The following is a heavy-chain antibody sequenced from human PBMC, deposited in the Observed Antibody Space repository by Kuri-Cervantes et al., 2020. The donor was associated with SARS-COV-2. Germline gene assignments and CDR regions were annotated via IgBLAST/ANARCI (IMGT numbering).Heavy chain of an antibody. CDR3: AREGVQLWEGIYYYYYGMDV. Sequence: GGSLRLSCAASGFTFSSYGMHWVRQAPGKGLEWVAVIWYDGSNKYYADSVKGRFTISRDNSKNTLYLQMNSLRAEDTAVYYCAREGVQLWEGIYYYYYGMDVWGQGTTVTDSS. J-gene: IGHJ6*02. V-gene: IGHV3-33*08. CDR1: GFTFSSYG. CDR2: IWYDGSNK. D-gene: IGHD5-18*01.